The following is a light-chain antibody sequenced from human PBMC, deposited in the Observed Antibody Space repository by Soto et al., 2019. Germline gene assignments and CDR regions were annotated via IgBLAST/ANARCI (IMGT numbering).Light chain of an antibody. J-gene: IGKJ5*01. CDR3: QQYDTSPPIT. V-gene: IGKV3-20*01. Sequence: EIVMTQSTATLSVSPGERATLSCRASQSLSRNYIAWYQHRPGQAPRLLIYGASSRATGIPDRFSGIGSGAVFTLTIAGLEPEDFAVYYCQQYDTSPPITFGQGTRLEI. CDR2: GAS. CDR1: QSLSRNY.